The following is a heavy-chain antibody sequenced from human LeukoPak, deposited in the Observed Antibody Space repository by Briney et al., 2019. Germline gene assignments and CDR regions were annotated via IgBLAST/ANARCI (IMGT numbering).Heavy chain of an antibody. CDR1: GFIFSYYG. J-gene: IGHJ4*02. D-gene: IGHD5-18*01. V-gene: IGHV3-23*01. CDR3: ARDLHSYGY. Sequence: QTGGSLRLSCEVSGFIFSYYGMNWVRQAPGKGLEWVSAISDSGDATYYADSVKGRFTISRDNAKNSLYLQMNSLRAKDTAVYYCARDLHSYGYWGQGTLVTVSS. CDR2: ISDSGDAT.